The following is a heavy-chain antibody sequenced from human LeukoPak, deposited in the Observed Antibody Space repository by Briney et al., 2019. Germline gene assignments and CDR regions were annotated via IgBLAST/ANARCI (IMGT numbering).Heavy chain of an antibody. D-gene: IGHD6-19*01. CDR2: IYYSGGT. CDR3: ARHDGEQWLLFDY. CDR1: GVSISSSSYY. J-gene: IGHJ4*02. Sequence: SETLSLTCTVSGVSISSSSYYWGWIRQPPGKGLEWIGSIYYSGGTYYNPSLKSRVTISVDTSKNQFSLKLSSVTAADTAVYYCARHDGEQWLLFDYWGQGTLVTVSS. V-gene: IGHV4-39*01.